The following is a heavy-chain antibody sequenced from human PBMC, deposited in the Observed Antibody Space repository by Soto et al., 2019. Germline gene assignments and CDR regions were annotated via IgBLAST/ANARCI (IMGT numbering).Heavy chain of an antibody. D-gene: IGHD1-20*01. CDR1: GFSFSDYY. V-gene: IGHV3-11*01. CDR3: ARVTGTSDAFDI. Sequence: PGGSLRLSCAASGFSFSDYYMSWIRQAPGKGLEWVSYISSSGSSIYYADSVKGRFTISRDNAKNSLYLQMNSLRAEDTAVYYCARVTGTSDAFDIWGHGTMVTVSS. J-gene: IGHJ3*02. CDR2: ISSSGSSI.